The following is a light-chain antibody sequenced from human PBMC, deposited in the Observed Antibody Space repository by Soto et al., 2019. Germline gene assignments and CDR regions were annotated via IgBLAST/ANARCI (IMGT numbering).Light chain of an antibody. J-gene: IGLJ1*01. CDR2: EVI. CDR1: SSDIGAHNF. V-gene: IGLV2-14*03. Sequence: QSALAQPASVSGSPGQAITVSCSGTSSDIGAHNFVSWYQQHPGKAPKLIIYEVINRPSGVSDRFSGSKSGNTASLTISGLQSEDEADYYCSSYVGSDVLVFXTGTKVTVL. CDR3: SSYVGSDVLV.